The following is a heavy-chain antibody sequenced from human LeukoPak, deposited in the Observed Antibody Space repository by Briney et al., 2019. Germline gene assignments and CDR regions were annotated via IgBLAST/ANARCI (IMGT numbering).Heavy chain of an antibody. D-gene: IGHD3-10*01. V-gene: IGHV4-59*08. Sequence: SETLSLTCTVSGGSISSYYWSWIRQPPGKGLEWIGYIYYSGSTNYNPSLKSRVTISVDTSKNQFSLKLSSVTAADTAAYYCARLNAPSFGESAPFDYWGQGTLVTVSS. CDR2: IYYSGST. CDR3: ARLNAPSFGESAPFDY. CDR1: GGSISSYY. J-gene: IGHJ4*02.